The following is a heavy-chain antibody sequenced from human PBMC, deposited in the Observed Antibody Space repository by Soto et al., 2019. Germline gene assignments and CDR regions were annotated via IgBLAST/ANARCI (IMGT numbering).Heavy chain of an antibody. CDR1: GYTFTSYD. CDR3: AREHHLVPPSDYYFMDV. CDR2: MNPNSGNT. V-gene: IGHV1-8*01. Sequence: ASVKVSCKASGYTFTSYDINWVRQATGQGLEWMGWMNPNSGNTGYAQKFQGRVTMTRNTSISTAYMELSSLRSEDTAVYYCAREHHLVPPSDYYFMDVSGKGTTVTGSS. D-gene: IGHD6-13*01. J-gene: IGHJ6*03.